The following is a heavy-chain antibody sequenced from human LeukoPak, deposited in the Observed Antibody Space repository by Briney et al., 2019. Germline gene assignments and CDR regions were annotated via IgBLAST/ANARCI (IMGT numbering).Heavy chain of an antibody. D-gene: IGHD1-7*01. CDR1: GFTFTGYY. CDR2: INPNSGGT. J-gene: IGHJ4*02. V-gene: IGHV1-2*02. CDR3: ARSEEITGATYPDY. Sequence: ASVKVSCKVSGFTFTGYYMHWVRQAPGQGLEWMGWINPNSGGTNYAQKFQGRVTMTRDTSISTAYMELSRLRSDDTAVYYCARSEEITGATYPDYWGPGTLVTVSS.